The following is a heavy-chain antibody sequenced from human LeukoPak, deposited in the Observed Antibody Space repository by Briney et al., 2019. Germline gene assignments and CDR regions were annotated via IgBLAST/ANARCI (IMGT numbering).Heavy chain of an antibody. J-gene: IGHJ5*02. CDR3: VRDPGDLFDP. CDR2: IHTSGST. V-gene: IGHV4-61*02. Sequence: SETLALTRTVSGTSVSSGYYYLSWIRQPAGKGLEGVGRIHTSGSTKYNSSLKSRVTMSVDNFKNKFSMKLSSVTDADTAVYYCVRDPGDLFDPWGQGTLVTVSS. CDR1: GTSVSSGYYY.